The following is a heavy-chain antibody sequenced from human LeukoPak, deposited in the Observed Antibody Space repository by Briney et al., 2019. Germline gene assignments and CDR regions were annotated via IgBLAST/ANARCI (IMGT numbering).Heavy chain of an antibody. J-gene: IGHJ6*03. CDR1: GGSISSYY. CDR3: ARVPPPPILRYFDWSAYYYYYYMDV. CDR2: IHYSGST. V-gene: IGHV4-59*01. D-gene: IGHD3-9*01. Sequence: SETLSLTCTVSGGSISSYYWSWIRQPPGKGLKWIGYIHYSGSTNYNPSLKSRVTISVDTSKNQFSLKLSSVTAADTAVYYCARVPPPPILRYFDWSAYYYYYYMDVWGKGTTVTISS.